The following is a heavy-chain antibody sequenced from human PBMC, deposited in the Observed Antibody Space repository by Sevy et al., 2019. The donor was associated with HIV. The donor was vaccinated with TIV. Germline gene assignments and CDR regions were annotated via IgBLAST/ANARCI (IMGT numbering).Heavy chain of an antibody. V-gene: IGHV1-18*01. Sequence: ASVKVSCMASGHTFTDYGITWVRQAPGQGLEWMGWIGTYNGHRNYAQKFQARVTMTTDTSTSTAYMEMTSLRSDDTAVYYCARGISVVPRTGVWFDPWGQGTLVTVSS. J-gene: IGHJ5*02. CDR3: ARGISVVPRTGVWFDP. CDR1: GHTFTDYG. D-gene: IGHD2-15*01. CDR2: IGTYNGHR.